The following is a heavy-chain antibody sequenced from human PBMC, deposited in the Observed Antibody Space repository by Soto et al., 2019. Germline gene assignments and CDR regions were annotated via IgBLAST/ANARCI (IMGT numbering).Heavy chain of an antibody. CDR2: TYYRSKWDY. V-gene: IGHV6-1*01. D-gene: IGHD2-8*01. J-gene: IGHJ5*01. Sequence: PSQTLSLTCAISGDRVSPNSATWDWIRQSPSRGLEWLGRTYYRSKWDYDYAASVKGRININPDTSNNQVSLHLDSVTPGDTAVYYCARLIGNSWLDSWGQGTLVTVSS. CDR3: ARLIGNSWLDS. CDR1: GDRVSPNSAT.